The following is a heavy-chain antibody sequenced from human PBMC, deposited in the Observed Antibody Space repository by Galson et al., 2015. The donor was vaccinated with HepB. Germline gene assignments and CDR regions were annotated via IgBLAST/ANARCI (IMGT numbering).Heavy chain of an antibody. V-gene: IGHV1-69*04. D-gene: IGHD3-10*01. CDR2: IIPVRGII. Sequence: SVKVSCKASGGTFSSYAISWVRQAPGQGLEWIGRIIPVRGIINYAQEFQDRVMIVADKSRGTGYMELKSLRFDDTAVYYCAGAPSLDTFDVWAQGVEVTVSS. CDR3: AGAPSLDTFDV. CDR1: GGTFSSYA. J-gene: IGHJ3*01.